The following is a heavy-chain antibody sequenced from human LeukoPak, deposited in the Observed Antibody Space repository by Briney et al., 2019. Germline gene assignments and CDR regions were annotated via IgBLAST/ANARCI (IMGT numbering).Heavy chain of an antibody. V-gene: IGHV5-51*01. D-gene: IGHD3-22*01. Sequence: GESLKISCKGFGYTFTSSWIGWVGKIPGKGLRWMGIIYPGDSHTRYSPSFQGQVTISADKSISTAYLQWSSLKASDTAMYYCARVAVVTSPPDYWGQGTLVTVSS. J-gene: IGHJ4*02. CDR2: IYPGDSHT. CDR3: ARVAVVTSPPDY. CDR1: GYTFTSSW.